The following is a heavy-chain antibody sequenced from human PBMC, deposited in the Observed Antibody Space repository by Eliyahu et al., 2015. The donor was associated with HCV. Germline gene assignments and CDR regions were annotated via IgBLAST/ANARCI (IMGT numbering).Heavy chain of an antibody. J-gene: IGHJ3*02. CDR3: ARGQLGISRDAFDI. D-gene: IGHD7-27*01. Sequence: EVQLVESGGDLVQPGGSLRLSCAVSGFTFTNYWMHWVRQAPGKGLVWVSRISSDGGTINYADAVKGRFTISRDTAKNTLYLQVNSLTAEDTAVYYCARGQLGISRDAFDIWGQGTLVTVSS. CDR1: GFTFTNYW. CDR2: ISSDGGTI. V-gene: IGHV3-74*01.